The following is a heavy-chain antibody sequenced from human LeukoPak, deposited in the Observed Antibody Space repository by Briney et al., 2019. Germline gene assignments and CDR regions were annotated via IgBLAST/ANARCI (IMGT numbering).Heavy chain of an antibody. CDR1: GFTFSSYG. CDR2: ISGNGGDT. Sequence: GGTLRLSCAASGFTFSSYGMSWVRQAPGKGLEWVSAISGNGGDTFYADSVKGRFTNSRDNSKNTLYLQMSSLRAEDTAVYYCAHQGGGTIRLGAFDIWGQGTMVTVSS. J-gene: IGHJ3*02. V-gene: IGHV3-23*01. D-gene: IGHD3-3*01. CDR3: AHQGGGTIRLGAFDI.